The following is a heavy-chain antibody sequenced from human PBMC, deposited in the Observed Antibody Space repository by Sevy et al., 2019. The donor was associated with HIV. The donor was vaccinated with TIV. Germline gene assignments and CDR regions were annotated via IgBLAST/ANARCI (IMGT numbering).Heavy chain of an antibody. D-gene: IGHD2-15*01. CDR3: VRAIQLAASY. CDR2: INPDGSKI. V-gene: IGHV3-7*02. Sequence: GGSLRLSCEASAINIRDYWMNWVRQAPGKGLEWVANINPDGSKIYYADFVKGRFTISRDSAKNSVFLQITSLRAEDTAVYYCVRAIQLAASYWGQGMLVTVSS. J-gene: IGHJ4*02. CDR1: AINIRDYW.